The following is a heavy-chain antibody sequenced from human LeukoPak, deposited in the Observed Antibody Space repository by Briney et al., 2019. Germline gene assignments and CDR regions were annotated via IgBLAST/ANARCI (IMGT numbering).Heavy chain of an antibody. CDR3: ARDVTGYFDY. CDR2: ISYDGSNK. Sequence: PGRSLRLSCAASGFTFSSYAMHWVRQAPGKGLEWVAVISYDGSNKYYADSVKGRFTISRDSSKNTLYLQMNSLRAEDTAVYYCARDVTGYFDYWGQGTLVTVSS. V-gene: IGHV3-30-3*01. J-gene: IGHJ4*02. CDR1: GFTFSSYA. D-gene: IGHD3-10*01.